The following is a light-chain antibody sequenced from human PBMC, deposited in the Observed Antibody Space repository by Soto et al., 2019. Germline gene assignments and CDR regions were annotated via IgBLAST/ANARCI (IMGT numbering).Light chain of an antibody. J-gene: IGKJ1*01. CDR1: QGIRND. CDR2: AAS. CDR3: QQYNVYWS. Sequence: DLQMTQSPSSLSESVGDRVSVTGRASQGIRNDLGWYQQKPGKAPKRLIHAASSLQSGVPSRLSGSGSGTEFTLTISSMEPDDFATYYCQQYNVYWSFGHGTKVDIK. V-gene: IGKV1-17*01.